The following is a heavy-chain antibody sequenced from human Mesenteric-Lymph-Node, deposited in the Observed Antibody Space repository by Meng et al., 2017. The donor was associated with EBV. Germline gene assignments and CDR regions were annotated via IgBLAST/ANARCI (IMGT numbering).Heavy chain of an antibody. J-gene: IGHJ4*02. D-gene: IGHD3-10*01. V-gene: IGHV3-23*04. CDR2: ISGSGSTT. CDR3: ANVPYYY. CDR1: GFTFNNYD. Sequence: EVQLVGSGGGLVKPGESLRLSCAVSGFTFNNYDMSWVRQAPGKGLEWVSSISGSGSTTNYADFVKGRFTVSRDNPGNTLFLQMNSLRVEDTAVYYCANVPYYYWGRGTLVTVSS.